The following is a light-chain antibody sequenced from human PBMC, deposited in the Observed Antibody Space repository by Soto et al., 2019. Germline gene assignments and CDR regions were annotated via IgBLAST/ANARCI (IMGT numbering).Light chain of an antibody. CDR2: GAS. CDR3: QQYGTPPQT. Sequence: EIVLTQSPGTLSLSPGEGATLSCRASQSVISSSLAWYQQKPGQAPRLLIYGASSRATGIPDRFSGSGSGTDFTLTISRLEPEDFAVYYCQQYGTPPQTFGQGTKVEIK. CDR1: QSVISSS. V-gene: IGKV3-20*01. J-gene: IGKJ1*01.